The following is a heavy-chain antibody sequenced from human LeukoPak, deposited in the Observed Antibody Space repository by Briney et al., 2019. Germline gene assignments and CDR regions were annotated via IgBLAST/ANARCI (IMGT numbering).Heavy chain of an antibody. CDR2: IKQDGSEK. CDR1: GFTFSSYW. D-gene: IGHD3-3*01. V-gene: IGHV3-7*01. J-gene: IGHJ4*02. CDR3: ARDQEDYDFWSGYLFDF. Sequence: PGGSLRLSCAASGFTFSSYWMSWVRQAPGKGLEWVANIKQDGSEKYYVDSVKGRFTISRDNAKNSLYLQMNSLRAEDTAVYYCARDQEDYDFWSGYLFDFWGQGTLVTVSS.